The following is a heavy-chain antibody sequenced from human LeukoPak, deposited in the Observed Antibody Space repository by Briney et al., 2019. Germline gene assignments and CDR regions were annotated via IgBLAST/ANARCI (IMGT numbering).Heavy chain of an antibody. D-gene: IGHD3-10*01. CDR2: INHSGST. V-gene: IGHV4-34*01. CDR1: GGSFSGYY. J-gene: IGHJ6*02. Sequence: SGTLSLTCAVYGGSFSGYYWSWIRQPPGKGLEWIGEINHSGSTNYNPSLKSRVTISVDTSKNQFSLKLSSVTAADTAVYYCAPGDYYYGMDVWGQGTTVTVSS. CDR3: APGDYYYGMDV.